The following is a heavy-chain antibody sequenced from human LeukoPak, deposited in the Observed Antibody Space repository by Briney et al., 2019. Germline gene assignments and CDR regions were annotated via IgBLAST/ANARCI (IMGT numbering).Heavy chain of an antibody. CDR3: ASDARNYYDSSGYQHFGY. CDR1: GYTFTGYY. CDR2: INPNSGGT. Sequence: GASVKVSWKASGYTFTGYYMHWVRQAPGQGLEWMGWINPNSGGTNYAQKFQGRVTMTRDTSISTAYMELSRLRSDDTAVYYCASDARNYYDSSGYQHFGYWGQGTLVTVSS. J-gene: IGHJ4*02. D-gene: IGHD3-22*01. V-gene: IGHV1-2*02.